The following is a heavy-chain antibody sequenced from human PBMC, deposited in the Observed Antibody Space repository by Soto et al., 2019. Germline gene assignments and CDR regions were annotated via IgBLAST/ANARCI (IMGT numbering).Heavy chain of an antibody. D-gene: IGHD6-19*01. Sequence: SETLSLTCAVSGGSIRSSNWWSWVRQPPGKGLEWIGEIYHSGSTNYNPSLKSRVTISVDKSKNQFSLKLSSVTAADTAVYYCARVLVAVAGTYFDYWGQGTLVTV. J-gene: IGHJ4*02. CDR3: ARVLVAVAGTYFDY. CDR2: IYHSGST. V-gene: IGHV4-4*02. CDR1: GGSIRSSNW.